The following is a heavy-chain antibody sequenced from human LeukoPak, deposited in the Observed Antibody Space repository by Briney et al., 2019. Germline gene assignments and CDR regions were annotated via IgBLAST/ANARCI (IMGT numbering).Heavy chain of an antibody. CDR2: IWYDGSNK. Sequence: PGRSLRLSCAASGFTFSTYGMHWVRQAPGKGLEWVAVIWYDGSNKYYVDSVKGRFTISRDNDKNSLYLQMNSLRAEDTALYYCAREGGSWGQGTLVTVSS. CDR3: AREGGS. CDR1: GFTFSTYG. J-gene: IGHJ1*01. V-gene: IGHV3-33*01. D-gene: IGHD5-12*01.